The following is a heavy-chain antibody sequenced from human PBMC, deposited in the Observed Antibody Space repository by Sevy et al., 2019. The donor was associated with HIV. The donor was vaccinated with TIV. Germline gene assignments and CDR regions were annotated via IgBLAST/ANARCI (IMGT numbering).Heavy chain of an antibody. J-gene: IGHJ3*02. D-gene: IGHD2-2*01. Sequence: SETLSLTCAVYGGSFSGYYWSWIRQPPGKGLEWIGEINHSGSTNYNPSLKSRVTISVDTSKNQFYLKLSSVTAAETAVYYCARHCSGTSCSQTFDILGQGTMVTVSS. V-gene: IGHV4-34*01. CDR2: INHSGST. CDR3: ARHCSGTSCSQTFDI. CDR1: GGSFSGYY.